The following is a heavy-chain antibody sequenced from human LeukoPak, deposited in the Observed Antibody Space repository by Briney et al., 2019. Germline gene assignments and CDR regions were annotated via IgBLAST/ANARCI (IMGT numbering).Heavy chain of an antibody. V-gene: IGHV1-18*01. J-gene: IGHJ4*02. Sequence: ASVKVSCKASGYTFTSYGISWVRQAPGQGLEWMGWISAYNGNTNYAQKLQGRVTMTTDTSTDTAYMELSSLRSEDTAVYHCATGDSSGYYQTDFDYWGQGTLVTVSS. CDR3: ATGDSSGYYQTDFDY. D-gene: IGHD3-22*01. CDR2: ISAYNGNT. CDR1: GYTFTSYG.